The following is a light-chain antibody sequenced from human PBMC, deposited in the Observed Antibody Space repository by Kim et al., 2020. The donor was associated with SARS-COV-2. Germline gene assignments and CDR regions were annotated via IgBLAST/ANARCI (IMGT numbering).Light chain of an antibody. CDR3: ETWDSSLSAVL. Sequence: QSVLTQPPSVSAAPGQKVTISCSGSSSNVGNNYVSWYQQLPGTAPKLLIYDNNERPSGIPDRFSGSKSGTSATLGITGLQTGDEADYYCETWDSSLSAVLFGGGTQLTVL. V-gene: IGLV1-51*01. CDR1: SSNVGNNY. J-gene: IGLJ2*01. CDR2: DNN.